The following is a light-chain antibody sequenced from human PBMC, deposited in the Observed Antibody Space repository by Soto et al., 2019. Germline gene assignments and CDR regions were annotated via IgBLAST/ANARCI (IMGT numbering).Light chain of an antibody. CDR1: RSVDTD. V-gene: IGKV3-15*01. CDR3: HQYYNRPPWT. J-gene: IGKJ1*01. CDR2: ATS. Sequence: EIVLPRSPATLSFSPGYSATVCCRARRSVDTDLAWYQQKPGQAPRLLVFATSARATGVPDRFRGSRSGTDFTLTISSLQPEDSSTYYCHQYYNRPPWTLGQGTKVDIK.